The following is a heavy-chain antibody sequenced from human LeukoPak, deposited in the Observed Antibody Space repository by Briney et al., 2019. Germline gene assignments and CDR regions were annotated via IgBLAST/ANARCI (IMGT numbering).Heavy chain of an antibody. CDR2: IRYDGSHK. D-gene: IGHD3-10*01. V-gene: IGHV3-30*02. CDR1: GFTFSGYG. Sequence: GGSLRLSCAASGFTFSGYGMRWVRQAPGKGLEWVAFIRYDGSHKYYADSVMGRFTISRDNSKNTLYLRMDSLRNEDTAVYYCAKDHYYGSGTTYFYYYMDVWGKGTTVTISS. CDR3: AKDHYYGSGTTYFYYYMDV. J-gene: IGHJ6*03.